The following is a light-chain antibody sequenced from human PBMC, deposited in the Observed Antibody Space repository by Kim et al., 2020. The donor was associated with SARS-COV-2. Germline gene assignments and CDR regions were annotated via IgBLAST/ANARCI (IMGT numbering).Light chain of an antibody. CDR1: ILAQRY. CDR3: YSATDNNRV. Sequence: VSPEQTARITCSGDILAQRYVRWFQQKPGQAPLLVIYRDSERPSGIPERFSGSSSGTTVTLTISGAQVEDESDYYCYSATDNNRVFGGGTQLTVL. J-gene: IGLJ2*01. CDR2: RDS. V-gene: IGLV3-27*01.